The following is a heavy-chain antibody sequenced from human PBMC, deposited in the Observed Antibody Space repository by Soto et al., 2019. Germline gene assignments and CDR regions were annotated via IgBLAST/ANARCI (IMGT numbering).Heavy chain of an antibody. CDR2: ISGSGGST. D-gene: IGHD4-17*01. V-gene: IGHV3-23*01. Sequence: EVQLLESGGGLVQPGGSLRLSCAASGFTFSSYAMSWVRQAPGKGLEWVSAISGSGGSTYYADSVKGRFTISRDNSKNTLYLQMNSLRAEDTAVYYCAKVMAGIYGAYWYFDLWGRGTLVTVSS. CDR3: AKVMAGIYGAYWYFDL. CDR1: GFTFSSYA. J-gene: IGHJ2*01.